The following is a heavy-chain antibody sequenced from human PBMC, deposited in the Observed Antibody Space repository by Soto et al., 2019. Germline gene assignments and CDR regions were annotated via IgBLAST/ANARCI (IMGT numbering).Heavy chain of an antibody. CDR1: GGSVTTGSHY. J-gene: IGHJ3*02. D-gene: IGHD1-26*01. V-gene: IGHV4-61*01. CDR3: ARVQWDLPFHAFDI. Sequence: QVQLQESGPGLVRPSETLSLTCTVSGGSVTTGSHYWSWIRQPPGKGLEWIAYISYTGTTNYNPSLKSRVTISLDMSKNQFSLRLSSVTAADTAMYYCARVQWDLPFHAFDIWGQGTMVTVSS. CDR2: ISYTGTT.